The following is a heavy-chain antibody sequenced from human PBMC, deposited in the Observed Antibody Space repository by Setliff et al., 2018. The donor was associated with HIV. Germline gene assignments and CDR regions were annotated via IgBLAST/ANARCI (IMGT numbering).Heavy chain of an antibody. J-gene: IGHJ4*02. CDR1: GYTFTSYD. CDR3: ARKYYDRSGHHPDY. D-gene: IGHD3-22*01. CDR2: MNPNSGNT. Sequence: ASVKVSCKASGYTFTSYDINWVRQATGQGLEWMGWMNPNSGNTGYAQKLQGRVTMTTDKSTSTAYMELRSLRSDDTAMYYCARKYYDRSGHHPDYWGQGTLVTVSS. V-gene: IGHV1-8*02.